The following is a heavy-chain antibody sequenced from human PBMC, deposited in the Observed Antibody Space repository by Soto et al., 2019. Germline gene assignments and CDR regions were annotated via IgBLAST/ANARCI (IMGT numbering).Heavy chain of an antibody. D-gene: IGHD5-12*01. CDR3: ARRYSGYDDAFDI. CDR2: IYYSGGT. V-gene: IGHV4-59*01. Sequence: QVQLQESGPGLVKPSETLSLTCTVSGGSINNYYWSWIRQPPGKGLEWIGHIYYSGGTNYNPSLKSRVTTSVDTSNSQFSLKLSSVTAADTAVYYCARRYSGYDDAFDIWGQGTMVTVSS. CDR1: GGSINNYY. J-gene: IGHJ3*02.